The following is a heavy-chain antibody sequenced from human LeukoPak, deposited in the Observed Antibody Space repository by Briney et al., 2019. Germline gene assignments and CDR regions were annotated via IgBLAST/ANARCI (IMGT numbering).Heavy chain of an antibody. CDR2: IYTSGST. CDR1: GGSISSGSYY. V-gene: IGHV4-61*02. Sequence: PSETLSLTCTVSGGSISSGSYYWSWIRQPAGKGLEWIGRIYTSGSTNYNPSLKSRVTMSVDTSKNQFSLKLSSVTAADTAVYYCARSIAAAGKNWFDPWGQGTLVTVSS. J-gene: IGHJ5*02. D-gene: IGHD6-13*01. CDR3: ARSIAAAGKNWFDP.